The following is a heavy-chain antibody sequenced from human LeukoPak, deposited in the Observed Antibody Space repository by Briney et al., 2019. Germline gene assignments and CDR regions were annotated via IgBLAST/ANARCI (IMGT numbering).Heavy chain of an antibody. Sequence: SETLSLTCSVSGDSISRSNYYWGWIRQPPGKGLEWIGSIHYTGSTYHNPSLKSRVTMSVDTSKNQFSLKVNSVTATDTAVYYCARRDRYSSGQFDHWGQGTLVTVSS. J-gene: IGHJ4*02. CDR3: ARRDRYSSGQFDH. CDR2: IHYTGST. CDR1: GDSISRSNYY. V-gene: IGHV4-39*01. D-gene: IGHD5-18*01.